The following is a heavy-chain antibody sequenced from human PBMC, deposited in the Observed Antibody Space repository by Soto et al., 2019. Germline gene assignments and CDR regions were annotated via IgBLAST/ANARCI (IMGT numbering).Heavy chain of an antibody. CDR2: IYHSGST. CDR1: GGSISSHQW. CDR3: ARDVASGGHSYGYGF. Sequence: PSETLSLTCAVSGGSISSHQWWSWVRQPPGKGLEWIGEIYHSGSTNYNPSLKSRVTISVDKSRNQLSLNLMFVTAADTAVYYCARDVASGGHSYGYGFWGQGTLVNVSS. D-gene: IGHD5-18*01. J-gene: IGHJ4*02. V-gene: IGHV4-4*02.